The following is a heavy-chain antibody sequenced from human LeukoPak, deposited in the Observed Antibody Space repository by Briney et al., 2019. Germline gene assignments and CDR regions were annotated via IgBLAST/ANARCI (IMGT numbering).Heavy chain of an antibody. D-gene: IGHD6-19*01. CDR2: ISSSSSYI. J-gene: IGHJ4*02. Sequence: PGGSQRLLCAASGFTLSIHSMNWVRQAPGKGLEWVSSISSSSSYIYYADSVKGRFTISRDNAKNSLYLQMNSLRAEDTAVYYCARTWYSSGLDYWGQGTLVTVSS. CDR3: ARTWYSSGLDY. CDR1: GFTLSIHS. V-gene: IGHV3-21*01.